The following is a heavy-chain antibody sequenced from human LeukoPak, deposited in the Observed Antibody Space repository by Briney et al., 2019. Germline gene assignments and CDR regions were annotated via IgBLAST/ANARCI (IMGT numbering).Heavy chain of an antibody. D-gene: IGHD6-13*01. CDR2: IYTSGST. J-gene: IGHJ5*02. CDR1: GGSISSYY. V-gene: IGHV4-4*07. CDR3: ARDKAAAGSRWFDP. Sequence: TSETLSLTCTVLGGSISSYYWSWIRQPAGEGLEWIGRIYTSGSTNYNPSLKSRVTMSVDTSKNQFSLKLSSVTAADTAVYYCARDKAAAGSRWFDPWGQGTLVTVSS.